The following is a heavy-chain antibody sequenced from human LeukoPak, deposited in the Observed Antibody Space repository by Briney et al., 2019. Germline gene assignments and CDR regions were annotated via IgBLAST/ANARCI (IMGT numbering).Heavy chain of an antibody. CDR3: AKDRGYSGSFLDY. Sequence: GRSLRLSCAASGFTFSSYGMHWVRQAPGKGLEWVAVISYDGSNKYYADSVKGRSTISRDNSKNTLYLQMNSLRAEDTAVYYCAKDRGYSGSFLDYWGQGTLVTVSS. CDR2: ISYDGSNK. CDR1: GFTFSSYG. V-gene: IGHV3-30*18. D-gene: IGHD1-26*01. J-gene: IGHJ4*02.